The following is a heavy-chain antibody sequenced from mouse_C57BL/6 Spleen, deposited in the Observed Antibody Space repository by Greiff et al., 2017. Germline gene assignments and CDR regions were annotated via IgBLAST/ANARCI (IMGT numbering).Heavy chain of an antibody. D-gene: IGHD1-1*01. J-gene: IGHJ1*03. Sequence: VQLQQSGPGLAKPSQTLSLTCSVTGYSITSDYWNWIRKFPGNKLEYMGYISYSGSTYYNPSLKRRISITRDTSKNQYSLQLNSVTTEDTATYYCARYGTTVVATDWYFDVWGTGTTVTVSS. CDR3: ARYGTTVVATDWYFDV. CDR1: GYSITSDY. CDR2: ISYSGST. V-gene: IGHV3-8*01.